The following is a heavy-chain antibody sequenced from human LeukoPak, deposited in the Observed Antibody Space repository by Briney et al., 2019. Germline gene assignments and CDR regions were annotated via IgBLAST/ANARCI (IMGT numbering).Heavy chain of an antibody. CDR1: GYTFTNYY. D-gene: IGHD3-10*01. J-gene: IGHJ1*01. V-gene: IGHV1-8*02. CDR2: MNPNSGNT. Sequence: ASVKVSCKASGYTFTNYYMHWVRQAPGQGLEWMGWMNPNSGNTGYAQKFQGRVTMTRNTSISTAYMELSSLRSEDTAVYYCARGRILPYYYGSGVKYFQHWGQGTLVTVSS. CDR3: ARGRILPYYYGSGVKYFQH.